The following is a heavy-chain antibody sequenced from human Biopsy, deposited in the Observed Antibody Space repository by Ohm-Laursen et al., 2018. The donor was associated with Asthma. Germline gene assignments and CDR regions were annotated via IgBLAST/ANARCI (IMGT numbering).Heavy chain of an antibody. Sequence: SETLSLTCTVSGGSISSSSYYWGWIRQPPGKGLEWIGSIYYNGRTYYNPSLKSRITISADTSKNQFSLKLSSVTAADTAVYYCARGPPVDREDWGQGTLVTVSS. D-gene: IGHD5-24*01. CDR2: IYYNGRT. V-gene: IGHV4-39*07. J-gene: IGHJ4*02. CDR1: GGSISSSSYY. CDR3: ARGPPVDRED.